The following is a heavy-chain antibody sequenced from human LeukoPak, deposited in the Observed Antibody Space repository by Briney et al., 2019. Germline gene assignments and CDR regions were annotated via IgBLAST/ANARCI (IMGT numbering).Heavy chain of an antibody. CDR3: ARLHSSSWTPGGADY. J-gene: IGHJ4*02. V-gene: IGHV5-51*01. Sequence: GESLKISCKGSGYSFTSYCIGWVRQMPGKGLEGMGIIYPGDSDTRYSPSFQGQVTISADKSISTAYLQWSSLKASDTAMYYCARLHSSSWTPGGADYWGQGTLVTVSS. CDR1: GYSFTSYC. CDR2: IYPGDSDT. D-gene: IGHD6-13*01.